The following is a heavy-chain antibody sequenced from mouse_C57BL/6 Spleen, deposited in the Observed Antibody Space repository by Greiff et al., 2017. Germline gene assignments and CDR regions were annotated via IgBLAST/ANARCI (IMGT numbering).Heavy chain of an antibody. V-gene: IGHV1-7*01. CDR3: ARLPGDYDKRYAMDY. CDR1: GYTFTSYW. Sequence: QVHVKQSGAELAKPGASVKLSCKASGYTFTSYWMHWVKQRPGQGLEWIGYINPSSGYTKYNQKFKGKATLTAATSSSTAYMQLSSLTSEDSAVXFCARLPGDYDKRYAMDYWGQGTSVTVSS. J-gene: IGHJ4*01. CDR2: INPSSGYT. D-gene: IGHD2-4*01.